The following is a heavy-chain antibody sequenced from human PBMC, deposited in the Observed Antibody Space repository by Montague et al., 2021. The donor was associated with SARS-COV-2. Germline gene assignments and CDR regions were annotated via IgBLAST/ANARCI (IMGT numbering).Heavy chain of an antibody. V-gene: IGHV2-5*02. CDR2: ILWDDDK. J-gene: IGHJ4*02. Sequence: PALVKPTQTLTLTCTVSGFSLSTSGEGVGWIRQPPGKALEWLALILWDDDKRYSPSLKNRVTITKDTSKNQVVLRMTNMDPLDTATYYCAHKVKWELYYFDYWGQGTLVTVSS. CDR1: GFSLSTSGEG. CDR3: AHKVKWELYYFDY. D-gene: IGHD4-23*01.